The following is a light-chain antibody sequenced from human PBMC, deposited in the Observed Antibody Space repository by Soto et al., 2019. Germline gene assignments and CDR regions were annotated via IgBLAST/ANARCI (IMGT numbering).Light chain of an antibody. CDR1: QSVSSY. V-gene: IGKV3-11*01. CDR3: QQRSYWPFT. J-gene: IGKJ3*01. CDR2: AAT. Sequence: EIVLTQSPATLSLSPGERATLSCSASQSVSSYLAWYQQKPGQAPRLLISAATNRATGIPARFSGSGSRTDFTLTISSLEPEDFAVYYCQQRSYWPFTFGPGTKVDIK.